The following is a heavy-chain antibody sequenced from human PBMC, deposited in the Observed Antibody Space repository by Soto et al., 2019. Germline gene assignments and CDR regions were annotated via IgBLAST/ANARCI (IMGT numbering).Heavy chain of an antibody. J-gene: IGHJ2*01. CDR1: GFTFGDYA. Sequence: GGSLRLSCTASGFTFGDYAMSWFRQAPGKGLEWVGFIRSKAYGGTTEYAASVKGRFTISRDDSKSIAYLQMNSLKTEDTAVYYCTRDARWGREYSGYPTGWYFDLWGRGTLVTVSS. D-gene: IGHD5-12*01. CDR3: TRDARWGREYSGYPTGWYFDL. V-gene: IGHV3-49*03. CDR2: IRSKAYGGTT.